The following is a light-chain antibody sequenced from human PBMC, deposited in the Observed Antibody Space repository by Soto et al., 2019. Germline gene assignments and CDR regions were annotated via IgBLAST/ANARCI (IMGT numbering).Light chain of an antibody. CDR2: EVN. J-gene: IGLJ1*01. CDR1: SSDVGGYNY. Sequence: QSALTQPASVSGSPGQSITISCTGTSSDVGGYNYVSWYQQHPGKTPKLMIYEVNNRPSGVSNRFSGSKSGNTASLTISGLQADDEADYYCSSYTSSSTRVFGTGTKLTVL. V-gene: IGLV2-14*01. CDR3: SSYTSSSTRV.